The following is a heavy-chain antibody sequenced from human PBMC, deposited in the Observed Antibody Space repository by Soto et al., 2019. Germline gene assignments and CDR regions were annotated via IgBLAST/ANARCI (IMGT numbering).Heavy chain of an antibody. V-gene: IGHV1-18*01. D-gene: IGHD3-22*01. CDR1: GYTFTSYG. J-gene: IGHJ4*02. CDR2: ISAYNGNT. CDR3: ARAVYYYDSSGYCYVY. Sequence: QVQLVQSGAEVKKPGASVKVSCKASGYTFTSYGISWVRQAPGQGLEWMGWISAYNGNTNYAQKLQGRVTRTTVTTTSRAYSELRSVITDDTAVYYCARAVYYYDSSGYCYVYWGQGNRVTVSS.